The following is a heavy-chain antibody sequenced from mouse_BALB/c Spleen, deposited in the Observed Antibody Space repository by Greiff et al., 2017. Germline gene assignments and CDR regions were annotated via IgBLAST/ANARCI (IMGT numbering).Heavy chain of an antibody. CDR3: ARGNYVSYWYFDV. CDR1: GYSFTSYY. J-gene: IGHJ1*01. Sequence: VLLQQSGPELMKPGASVKISCKASGYSFTSYYMHWVKQSHGKSLEWIGYIDPFNGGTSYNQKFKGKATLTVDKSSSTAYMHLSSLTSEDSAVYYWARGNYVSYWYFDVWGAGTTVTVTS. CDR2: IDPFNGGT. D-gene: IGHD2-1*01. V-gene: IGHV1S135*01.